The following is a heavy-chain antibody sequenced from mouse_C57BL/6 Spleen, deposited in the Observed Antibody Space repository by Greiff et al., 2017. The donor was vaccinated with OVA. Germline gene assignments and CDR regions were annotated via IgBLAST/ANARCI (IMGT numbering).Heavy chain of an antibody. CDR1: GYSITSGYY. V-gene: IGHV3-6*01. CDR2: ISYDGSN. J-gene: IGHJ1*03. D-gene: IGHD2-12*01. CDR3: AREDDEDWYFDV. Sequence: DVQLVESGPGLVKPSQSLSLTCSVTGYSITSGYYWNWIRQFPGNKLEWMGYISYDGSNNYNPSLKNRISITRDTSKNQFFLKLNSVTTEDTATYYCAREDDEDWYFDVWGTGTTVTVSS.